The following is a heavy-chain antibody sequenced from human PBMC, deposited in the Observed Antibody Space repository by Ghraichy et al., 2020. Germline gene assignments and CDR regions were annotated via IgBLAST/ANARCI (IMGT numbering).Heavy chain of an antibody. Sequence: QTLSLTCTFSGFSLTTSGMCVSWIRQPPGKALEWLARIDWDNDKYYSTSLRTRVTISKDTSINQVVLTMANVDPVDTATYYCARLYSSSCHSTTPDYDYWGQGTLVTVSS. CDR3: ARLYSSSCHSTTPDYDY. D-gene: IGHD6-13*01. CDR2: IDWDNDK. CDR1: GFSLTTSGMC. V-gene: IGHV2-70*11. J-gene: IGHJ4*02.